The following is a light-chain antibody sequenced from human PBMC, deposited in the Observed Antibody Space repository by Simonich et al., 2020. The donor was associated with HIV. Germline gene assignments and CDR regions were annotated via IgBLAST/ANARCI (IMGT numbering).Light chain of an antibody. CDR3: QQYGSSLPLT. J-gene: IGKJ4*01. Sequence: DIVMTQSPDSLAVSLGARATINCNSSQSVLYSSNNKNYLLWYQQKPGQPPNLLIYWASTRESGFPDRFSGSGSGTDFTLTISRLEPEDFAVYYCQQYGSSLPLTFGGGTKVEIK. CDR2: WAS. CDR1: QSVLYSSNNKNY. V-gene: IGKV4-1*01.